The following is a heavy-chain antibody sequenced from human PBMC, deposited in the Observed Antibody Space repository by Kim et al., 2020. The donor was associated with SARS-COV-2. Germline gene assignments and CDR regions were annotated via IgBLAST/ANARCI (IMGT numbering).Heavy chain of an antibody. D-gene: IGHD3-22*01. Sequence: GGSLRLSCAASGFTFSSYAMSWVRQAPGKGLEWVSAISGSGGSTYYADSVKGRFTISRDNSKNTLYLQMNSLRAEDTAVYYCAKVPNSSGYYMEGYWGQGTLVTVSS. CDR2: ISGSGGST. CDR3: AKVPNSSGYYMEGY. CDR1: GFTFSSYA. J-gene: IGHJ4*02. V-gene: IGHV3-23*01.